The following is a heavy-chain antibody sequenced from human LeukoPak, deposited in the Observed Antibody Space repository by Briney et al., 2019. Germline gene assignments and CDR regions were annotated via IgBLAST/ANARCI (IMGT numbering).Heavy chain of an antibody. D-gene: IGHD5-24*01. Sequence: PSGTLSLTCTVSGGSISSYYWSWIRQPPGKGLEWIGYIYYSGSTNYNPSLKSRVTISVDTSKNQFSLKLSSVTAADTAVYYCARSRDGYNSVVQNFDYWGQGTLVTVSS. CDR3: ARSRDGYNSVVQNFDY. V-gene: IGHV4-59*01. CDR1: GGSISSYY. J-gene: IGHJ4*02. CDR2: IYYSGST.